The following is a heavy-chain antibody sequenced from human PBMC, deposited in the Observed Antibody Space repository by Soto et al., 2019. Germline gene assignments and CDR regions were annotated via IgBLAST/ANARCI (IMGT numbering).Heavy chain of an antibody. V-gene: IGHV6-1*01. CDR3: ARVMIQTGIAAPFNVFDI. CDR1: GDSVSSNSAA. Sequence: SQTLSLTCAISGDSVSSNSAAWNWIRQSPSRGLEWLGRTYYRSKWYNDYAVSVKSRITINPDTSKNQFSLQLNSVTPEDTAVYYCARVMIQTGIAAPFNVFDIWGKGTMVTVSS. D-gene: IGHD6-13*01. CDR2: TYYRSKWYN. J-gene: IGHJ3*02.